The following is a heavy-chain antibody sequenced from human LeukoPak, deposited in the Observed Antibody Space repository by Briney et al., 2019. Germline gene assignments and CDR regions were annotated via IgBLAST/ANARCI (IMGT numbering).Heavy chain of an antibody. J-gene: IGHJ4*02. V-gene: IGHV1-2*02. CDR3: AREGNGLLSKDLDY. CDR1: GYTFTDYY. Sequence: GASVKVSCKGSGYTFTDYYLHWVRQAPGQGLEWVGYINPRDGGTSSPQNFRGRGTMTTDASSSTAYMELSRLTSDDTAIYYCAREGNGLLSKDLDYWGQGTLVTVSS. D-gene: IGHD2-15*01. CDR2: INPRDGGT.